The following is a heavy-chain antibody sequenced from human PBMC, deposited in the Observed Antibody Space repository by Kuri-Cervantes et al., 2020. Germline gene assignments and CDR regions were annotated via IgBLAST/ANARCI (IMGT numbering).Heavy chain of an antibody. J-gene: IGHJ2*01. V-gene: IGHV3-48*01. CDR3: AILGGSSSAAWFLDL. Sequence: GSLRPSCAASGFNFSTYSMNWVRQAPGKGLEWVSYISSSSRTIYYADSVKGRFTISRDNAKNSLYLQMNSLRAEDTAVYYCAILGGSSSAAWFLDLWGRGTLVTVSS. D-gene: IGHD6-6*01. CDR1: GFNFSTYS. CDR2: ISSSSRTI.